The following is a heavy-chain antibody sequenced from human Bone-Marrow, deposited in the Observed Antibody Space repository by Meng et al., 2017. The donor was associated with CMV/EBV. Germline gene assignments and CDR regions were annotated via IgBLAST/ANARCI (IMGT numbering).Heavy chain of an antibody. J-gene: IGHJ4*02. CDR2: INPNSGGT. D-gene: IGHD5-12*01. V-gene: IGHV1-2*02. CDR1: GYTFTGYY. Sequence: ASVKVSCKASGYTFTGYYMHWVRQAPGQGLEWMGWINPNSGGTNYAQKFQGRVTMTRDTSISTAYMELSRLRSDDTAVYYCARDKWLRLRYFDYWGQGTLATSSS. CDR3: ARDKWLRLRYFDY.